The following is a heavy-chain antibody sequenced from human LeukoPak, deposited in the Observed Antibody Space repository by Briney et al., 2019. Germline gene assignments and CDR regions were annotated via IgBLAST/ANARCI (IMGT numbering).Heavy chain of an antibody. CDR3: ARGAVLPARCSGGSCYSGAFAI. CDR2: ISYDGSNK. V-gene: IGHV3-30-3*01. D-gene: IGHD2-15*01. J-gene: IGHJ3*02. CDR1: GFTFSGYP. Sequence: GESLRLSCAASGFTFSGYPIHWVRQAPGKGLEWVAVISYDGSNKYYADSVKGRFTISRDNSKNTLYLQMNSLRAEDTAVYYCARGAVLPARCSGGSCYSGAFAIWGQGTMVTVSS.